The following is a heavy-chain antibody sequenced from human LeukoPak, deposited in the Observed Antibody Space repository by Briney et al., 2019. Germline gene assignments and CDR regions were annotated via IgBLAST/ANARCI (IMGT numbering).Heavy chain of an antibody. CDR1: GYTFTGYY. CDR3: ARVMVYYYDSSGGAFDP. J-gene: IGHJ5*02. V-gene: IGHV1-2*02. D-gene: IGHD3-22*01. Sequence: ASVEVSCKASGYTFTGYYMHWVRQAPGQGLEWMGWINPNSGGTNYAQKFQGRVTMTRDTSISTAYMELSRLRSDDTAVYYCARVMVYYYDSSGGAFDPWGQGTLVTVSS. CDR2: INPNSGGT.